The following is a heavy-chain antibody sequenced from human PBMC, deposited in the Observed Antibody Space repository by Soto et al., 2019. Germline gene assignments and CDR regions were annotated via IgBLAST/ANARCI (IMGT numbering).Heavy chain of an antibody. Sequence: PGGSLRLSCAASGFTFSSYAMQWVRQAPGKGLEWVAVISYDGSNKYYADSVKGRFTISRDNSKNTLYLQMNSLRAEDTAVYYCARESIAVAGTGWFDPWGQGTLVTVSS. J-gene: IGHJ5*02. D-gene: IGHD6-19*01. CDR3: ARESIAVAGTGWFDP. CDR2: ISYDGSNK. CDR1: GFTFSSYA. V-gene: IGHV3-30-3*01.